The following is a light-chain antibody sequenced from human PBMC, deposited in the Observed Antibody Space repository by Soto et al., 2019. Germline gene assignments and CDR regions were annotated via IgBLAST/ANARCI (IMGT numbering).Light chain of an antibody. J-gene: IGKJ1*01. V-gene: IGKV3-15*01. CDR1: QSLRSS. Sequence: VMTHSPATLSGSQGEIATRSCRASQSLRSSLAWYQQKPGQAPRLLIYGASTRATGIPARFSGSGSGTEFTLTISSLQSEDFAVYFCQQYNIWPQTFGQGTKVDIK. CDR2: GAS. CDR3: QQYNIWPQT.